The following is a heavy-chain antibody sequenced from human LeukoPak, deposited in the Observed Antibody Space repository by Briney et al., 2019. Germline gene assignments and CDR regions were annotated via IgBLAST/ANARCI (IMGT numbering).Heavy chain of an antibody. CDR3: ARDIPGEASLDDFDI. V-gene: IGHV1-18*01. Sequence: ASVKVSCKASGYTFTTYDISWVRQAPGQGLEWMGWISAYNKNTNYAQKFQGRVAMTTDTSTSTAYMELRNLRSDDTAMYYCARDIPGEASLDDFDIWGQGTMVTVSS. D-gene: IGHD3-16*01. CDR2: ISAYNKNT. CDR1: GYTFTTYD. J-gene: IGHJ3*02.